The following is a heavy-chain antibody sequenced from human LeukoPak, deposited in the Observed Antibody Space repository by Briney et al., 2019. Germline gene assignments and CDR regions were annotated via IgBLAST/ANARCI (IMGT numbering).Heavy chain of an antibody. V-gene: IGHV1-2*02. D-gene: IGHD3-10*01. CDR2: INPNSGGT. CDR3: ARETTNYYGSGSYIY. CDR1: GYTFTGYY. J-gene: IGHJ4*02. Sequence: ASVKVSCKASGYTFTGYYMHWVRHAPGQGLEWMGWINPNSGGTNYAQKFQGRVTMTRDTSTSTAYMELSRLRSDDTAVYYCARETTNYYGSGSYIYWGQGTLVTVSS.